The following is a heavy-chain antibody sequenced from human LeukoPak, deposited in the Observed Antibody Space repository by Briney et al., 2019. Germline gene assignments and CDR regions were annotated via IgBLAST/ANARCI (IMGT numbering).Heavy chain of an antibody. D-gene: IGHD6-19*01. CDR3: AREMGPVAVAGTDFDY. CDR1: GGSISSYY. J-gene: IGHJ4*02. Sequence: SETLPLTCTVSGGSISSYYWSWIRQPAGKGLEWIGRIYTSGSTNYNPSLKSRVTMSVDTSKNQFSLKLSSVTAADTAVYYCAREMGPVAVAGTDFDYWGQGTLVTVSS. V-gene: IGHV4-4*07. CDR2: IYTSGST.